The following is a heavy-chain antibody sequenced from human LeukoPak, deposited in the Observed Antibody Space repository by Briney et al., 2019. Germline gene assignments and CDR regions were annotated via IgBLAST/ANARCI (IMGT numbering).Heavy chain of an antibody. Sequence: ASVKVSCKVSGYTFTNSAMHWVRQAPGQRLEWMGWINAGNGNTKYSQRFQGRVTITRDTSASTAYMELSSLGSEDTAVYFCARDLIVPAASDYWGQGTLVTVSS. CDR3: ARDLIVPAASDY. V-gene: IGHV1-3*01. J-gene: IGHJ4*02. CDR2: INAGNGNT. CDR1: GYTFTNSA. D-gene: IGHD2-2*01.